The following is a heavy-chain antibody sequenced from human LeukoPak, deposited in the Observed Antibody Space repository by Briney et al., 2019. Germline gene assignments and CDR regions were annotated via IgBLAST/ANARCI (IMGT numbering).Heavy chain of an antibody. Sequence: GGSLRVSCAASGFTFSNHWMSWVRQAPGKGLERVAYIKQDGSGKYYVDSVKGRFTISRDNAKSSLYLQMNSLRAEDTAVYYCARGGVRWIDYWGQGNLVSVSS. V-gene: IGHV3-7*01. CDR1: GFTFSNHW. J-gene: IGHJ4*02. CDR3: ARGGVRWIDY. D-gene: IGHD3-3*01. CDR2: IKQDGSGK.